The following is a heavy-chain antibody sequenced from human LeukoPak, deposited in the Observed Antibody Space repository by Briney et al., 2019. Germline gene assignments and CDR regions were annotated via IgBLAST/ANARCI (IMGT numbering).Heavy chain of an antibody. CDR1: GGSISSYY. J-gene: IGHJ4*02. D-gene: IGHD5-12*01. Sequence: SETLSLTCTVSGGSISSYYWSWIRQPAGKGLEWIGRIHTSGSTNYNPSLKSRVTISVDTSKNQFSLKLSSVTAADTAVYYCASRKGGYDFEDYWGQGTLVTVSS. CDR3: ASRKGGYDFEDY. CDR2: IHTSGST. V-gene: IGHV4-4*07.